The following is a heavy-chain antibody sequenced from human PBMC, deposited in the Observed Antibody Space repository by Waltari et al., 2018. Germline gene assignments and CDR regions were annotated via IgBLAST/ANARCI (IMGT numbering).Heavy chain of an antibody. CDR2: IRSISSTI. CDR3: ATLVVPAASLGYYYGMDV. V-gene: IGHV3-48*01. CDR1: GFTFSSYS. J-gene: IGHJ6*02. Sequence: EVQLVESGGGLVQPGGSLRLSCAASGFTFSSYSMNWVRQAPGKGLEWVSYIRSISSTIYYADSVKGRFTISRDNAKNSLYLQMNSLRAEDTAVYYCATLVVPAASLGYYYGMDVWGQGTTGTVSS. D-gene: IGHD2-2*01.